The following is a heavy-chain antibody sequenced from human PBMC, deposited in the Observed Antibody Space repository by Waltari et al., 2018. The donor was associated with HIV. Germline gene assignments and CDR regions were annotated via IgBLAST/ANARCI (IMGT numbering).Heavy chain of an antibody. V-gene: IGHV1-2*02. CDR2: INPNNGDT. Sequence: QVKLVQSGAEVKKPGASVKVSCKTSGYIFSGHYIHWVRQVPGQGLEWMGCINPNNGDTNFAQNYRGRVSLTRDTSVSTAYMEVGNLRSDDTAVYYCARDFGYCDSSTCYIYYAMDVWGQGTTVTVSS. CDR3: ARDFGYCDSSTCYIYYAMDV. CDR1: GYIFSGHY. J-gene: IGHJ6*02. D-gene: IGHD2-2*03.